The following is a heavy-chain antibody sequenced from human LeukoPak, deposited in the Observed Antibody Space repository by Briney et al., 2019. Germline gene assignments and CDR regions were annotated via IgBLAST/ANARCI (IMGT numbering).Heavy chain of an antibody. J-gene: IGHJ5*02. Sequence: ESGGSLRLSCAASGFTFSSYAMSWVRQAPGKGLEWVSAISGSGGSTYYADSVKGRFTISRDNSKNTLYLQMNSLRAEDTAVYYCAKDFRVPLQGDILTGDEEFDPWGQGTLVTVSS. D-gene: IGHD3-9*01. CDR1: GFTFSSYA. CDR2: ISGSGGST. V-gene: IGHV3-23*01. CDR3: AKDFRVPLQGDILTGDEEFDP.